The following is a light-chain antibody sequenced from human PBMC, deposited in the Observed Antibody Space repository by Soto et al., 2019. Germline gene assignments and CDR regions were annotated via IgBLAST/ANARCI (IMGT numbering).Light chain of an antibody. CDR3: CSYAGGSAIYV. J-gene: IGLJ1*01. V-gene: IGLV2-23*01. Sequence: QSALTQPASVSGSPGQSITISCTGTSSDVGSYHLVSWYQQHPGKAPKLMIYEGSKRPSGVSNRFSGSKSGSTASLTISGLQAEDEADYYCCSYAGGSAIYVFGTGTKLTVL. CDR1: SSDVGSYHL. CDR2: EGS.